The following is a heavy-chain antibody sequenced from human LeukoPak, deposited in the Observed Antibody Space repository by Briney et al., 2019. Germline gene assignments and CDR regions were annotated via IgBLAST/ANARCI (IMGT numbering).Heavy chain of an antibody. J-gene: IGHJ1*01. Sequence: GGSLRLSCAASGFTFSSYGMHWVRQAPGKGLEWVAFIRYDGSNKYYADSVKGRFTISRDNSKNTLYLQMNSLRAEDTAVYYCANQIRDRLLNQGYFQHWGQGTLATVSS. V-gene: IGHV3-30*02. CDR3: ANQIRDRLLNQGYFQH. CDR2: IRYDGSNK. D-gene: IGHD2-2*02. CDR1: GFTFSSYG.